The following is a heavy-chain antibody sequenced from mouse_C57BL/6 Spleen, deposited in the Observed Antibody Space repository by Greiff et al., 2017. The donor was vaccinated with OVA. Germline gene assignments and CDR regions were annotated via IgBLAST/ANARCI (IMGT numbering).Heavy chain of an antibody. D-gene: IGHD2-3*01. J-gene: IGHJ2*01. CDR1: GYTFTSYW. Sequence: QVQLKQPGAELVMPGASVKLSCKASGYTFTSYWMHWVKQRPGQGLEWIGEIDPSDSYTNYNQKFKGKSTLTVDKSSSTAYMQLSSLTSEDSAVYYCAKGYDGLYYFDYWGQGTTLTVSS. V-gene: IGHV1-69*01. CDR2: IDPSDSYT. CDR3: AKGYDGLYYFDY.